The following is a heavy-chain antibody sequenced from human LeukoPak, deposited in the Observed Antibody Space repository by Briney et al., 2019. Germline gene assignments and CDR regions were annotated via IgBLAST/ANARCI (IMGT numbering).Heavy chain of an antibody. V-gene: IGHV3-74*03. CDR2: ISSDGTSR. D-gene: IGHD5-24*01. Sequence: GGSLRLSCEASGYTFSSYWMHWVRQAPGKGLVWVSRISSDGTSRTYADSVEGRFTISRDNSKNSLYLQMNSLRTEDTALYYCAKEYGYNGYYFDYWGQGTLVTVSS. CDR3: AKEYGYNGYYFDY. J-gene: IGHJ4*02. CDR1: GYTFSSYW.